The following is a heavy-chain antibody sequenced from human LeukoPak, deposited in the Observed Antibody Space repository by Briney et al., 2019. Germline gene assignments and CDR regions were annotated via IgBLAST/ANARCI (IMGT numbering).Heavy chain of an antibody. Sequence: PGGSLRLSCAASGFTVSSNYMSWVRQAPGKGLEWVSVIYSGGSTYYADSVKGRFTISRDNSKSTLYLQMNSLRAEDTAVYYCARETHGDYRFDYWGQGTLVTVSS. J-gene: IGHJ4*02. D-gene: IGHD4-17*01. CDR3: ARETHGDYRFDY. CDR2: IYSGGST. V-gene: IGHV3-66*01. CDR1: GFTVSSNY.